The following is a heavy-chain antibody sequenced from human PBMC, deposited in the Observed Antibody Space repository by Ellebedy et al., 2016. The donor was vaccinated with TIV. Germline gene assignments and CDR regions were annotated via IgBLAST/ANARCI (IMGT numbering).Heavy chain of an antibody. CDR3: ATDVVGATNRDY. J-gene: IGHJ4*02. V-gene: IGHV1-24*01. CDR2: FDPEDGET. Sequence: ASVKVSCXVSGYTLTELSMHWVRQAPGKGLEWMGGFDPEDGETIYAQKFQGRVTMTEDTSTDTAYMELSSLRSEDTAVYYCATDVVGATNRDYWGQGTLVTVSS. CDR1: GYTLTELS. D-gene: IGHD1-26*01.